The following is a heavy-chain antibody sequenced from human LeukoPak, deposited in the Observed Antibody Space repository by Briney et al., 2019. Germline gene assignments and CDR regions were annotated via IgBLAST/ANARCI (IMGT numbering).Heavy chain of an antibody. CDR1: GFTFTDAW. J-gene: IGHJ4*02. V-gene: IGHV3-15*01. CDR3: TTDHFN. CDR2: IKSKARGGTT. Sequence: GGSLRLSSAASGFTFTDAWMGWVRQAPGRGLEWVGRIKSKARGGTTDYAAPVKGRFTIARDDSKDTLDLQMNSLKTEDTAVYYCTTDHFNWGRGTLVTVSS.